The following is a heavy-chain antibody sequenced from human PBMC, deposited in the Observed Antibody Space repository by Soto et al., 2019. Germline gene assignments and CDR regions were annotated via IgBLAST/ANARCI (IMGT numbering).Heavy chain of an antibody. CDR2: ISGSGGST. CDR3: AKGLLRFLEWLDY. D-gene: IGHD3-3*01. J-gene: IGHJ4*02. Sequence: PGGSLRLSCAASGFTFSSYWMHWVRQAPGKGLEWVSAISGSGGSTYYADSVKGRFTISRDNSKNTLYLQMNSLRAEDTAVYYCAKGLLRFLEWLDYWGQGTLVTVSS. V-gene: IGHV3-23*01. CDR1: GFTFSSYW.